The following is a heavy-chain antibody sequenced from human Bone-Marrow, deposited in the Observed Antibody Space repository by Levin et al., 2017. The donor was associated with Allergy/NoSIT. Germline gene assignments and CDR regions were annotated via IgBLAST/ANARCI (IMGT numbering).Heavy chain of an antibody. V-gene: IGHV3-30-3*01. CDR2: ISNDGNSK. D-gene: IGHD5-24*01. CDR1: GFTFNNFA. Sequence: GGSLRLSCAAFGFTFNNFAMHWVRQAPGKGLEWVAVISNDGNSKYFADSVKGRFTISRDNSQNTVYLQMNSLRVEDTAVFYCARGGEGYYRPLELWGRGTLVTVSS. CDR3: ARGGEGYYRPLEL. J-gene: IGHJ2*01.